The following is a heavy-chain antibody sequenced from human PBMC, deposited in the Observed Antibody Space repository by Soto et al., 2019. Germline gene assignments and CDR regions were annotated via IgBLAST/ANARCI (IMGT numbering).Heavy chain of an antibody. CDR2: TYYRSKWYN. CDR3: ARSFLEWLPYPNLYYYYYGMDV. CDR1: GDSVSSNSAA. Sequence: SQTLSLTCAISGDSVSSNSAAWNWIRQSPSRGLEWLGRTYYRSKWYNDYAVSVKSRITINPDTSKNQFSLQLNSVTPEDTAVYYCARSFLEWLPYPNLYYYYYGMDVWGQGTTVTVSS. D-gene: IGHD3-3*01. J-gene: IGHJ6*02. V-gene: IGHV6-1*01.